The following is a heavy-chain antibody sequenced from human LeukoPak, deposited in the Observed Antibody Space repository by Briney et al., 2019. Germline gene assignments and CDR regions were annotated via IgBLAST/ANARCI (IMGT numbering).Heavy chain of an antibody. J-gene: IGHJ4*02. D-gene: IGHD5-18*01. CDR1: GGTFSSYA. CDR3: ARDRAWMQLWPGTRYFDY. V-gene: IGHV1-18*01. CDR2: ISAYNGNT. Sequence: ASVKVSCKAPGGTFSSYAISWVRQAPGQGLEWMGWISAYNGNTNYAQKLQGRVTMTTDTSTSTAYMELRSLRSDDTAVYYCARDRAWMQLWPGTRYFDYWGQGTLVTVSS.